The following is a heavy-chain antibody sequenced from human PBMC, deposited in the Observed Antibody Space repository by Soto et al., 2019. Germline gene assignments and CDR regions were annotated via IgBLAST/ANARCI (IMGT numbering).Heavy chain of an antibody. Sequence: QVQLQQWGAGLLKPSETLSLTCAVYGGSFSGYYWSWIRQPPGKGLEWIGEINHSGSTNYNPSLKSRVTISVDTSKNQFSLKLSSVTAADTAVYYCAGGPSPYGMDIWGQGTTVTVSS. CDR1: GGSFSGYY. J-gene: IGHJ6*02. CDR2: INHSGST. V-gene: IGHV4-34*01. CDR3: AGGPSPYGMDI.